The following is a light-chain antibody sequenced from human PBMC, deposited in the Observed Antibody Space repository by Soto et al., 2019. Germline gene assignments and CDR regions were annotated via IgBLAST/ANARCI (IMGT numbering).Light chain of an antibody. CDR2: ASS. CDR3: QQYINWLRT. J-gene: IGKJ1*01. Sequence: EIVMTQSPATLSVSPGERATLSCRASQSISSNLAWYQQKPGQAPRLLIYASSTRATGIPARFSGSGSGTDFTLTISSLQSEDFAVYYCQQYINWLRTFGQGTKVDI. V-gene: IGKV3-15*01. CDR1: QSISSN.